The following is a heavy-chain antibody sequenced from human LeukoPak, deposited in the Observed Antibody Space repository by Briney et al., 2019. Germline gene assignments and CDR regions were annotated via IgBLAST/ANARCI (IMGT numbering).Heavy chain of an antibody. V-gene: IGHV1-2*02. CDR2: INPNSGGT. CDR1: GYTLTGYY. Sequence: RASVKVSCKASGYTLTGYYMHWVRQAPGQGLEWMGWINPNSGGTNYAQKFQGRVTLTRDTSIRTVYMDLTTLRSDDTAVYYCARGPATSAFDIWGQGTMVTVSS. CDR3: ARGPATSAFDI. J-gene: IGHJ3*02.